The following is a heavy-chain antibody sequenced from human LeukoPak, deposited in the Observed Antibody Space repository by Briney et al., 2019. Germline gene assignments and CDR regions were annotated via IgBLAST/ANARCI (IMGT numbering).Heavy chain of an antibody. V-gene: IGHV3-23*01. CDR1: GFIFISYA. J-gene: IGHJ4*02. Sequence: GGSLRLSCAASGFIFISYAMNWVRQAPGRGLEWVSAISGGGHSTYYTDSVKGRFTISRDNSKNTVYLQVNSLTAEDTAVYYCAKGTSSWYRIASFDYWGQGTLVTVSS. CDR3: AKGTSSWYRIASFDY. CDR2: ISGGGHST. D-gene: IGHD6-13*01.